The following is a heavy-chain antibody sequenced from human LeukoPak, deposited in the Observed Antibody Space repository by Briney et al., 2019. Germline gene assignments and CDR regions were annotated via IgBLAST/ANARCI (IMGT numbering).Heavy chain of an antibody. D-gene: IGHD2-21*02. CDR3: ARFRRVTLHDAFDI. CDR2: IYYSGST. J-gene: IGHJ3*02. Sequence: SETLSLTCTVSGGSISSYYWSWIRQPPGKGLEWIGYIYYSGSTDYNPSLKSRVTISVDTSKNQFSLKLSSVTAADTAVYYCARFRRVTLHDAFDIWGQGTMVTVSS. V-gene: IGHV4-59*01. CDR1: GGSISSYY.